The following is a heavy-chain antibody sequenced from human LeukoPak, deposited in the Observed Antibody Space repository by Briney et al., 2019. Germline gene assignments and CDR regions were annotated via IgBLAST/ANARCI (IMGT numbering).Heavy chain of an antibody. J-gene: IGHJ3*02. CDR1: GGSISSCSYY. CDR3: ARDLYYYDSSGYYLWGFDI. CDR2: IYTSGST. Sequence: SQTLSLTCTVSGGSISSCSYYWSWIRQPAGKGLEWIGRIYTSGSTNYNPSLKSRVTISVDTSKNQFSLKLSSVTAADTAVYYCARDLYYYDSSGYYLWGFDIWGQGTMVTVSS. V-gene: IGHV4-61*02. D-gene: IGHD3-22*01.